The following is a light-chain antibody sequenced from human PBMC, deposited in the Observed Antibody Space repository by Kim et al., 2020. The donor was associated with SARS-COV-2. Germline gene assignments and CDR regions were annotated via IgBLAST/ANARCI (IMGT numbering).Light chain of an antibody. J-gene: IGLJ3*02. CDR3: QTWDTGIKM. CDR2: LNSDGSH. CDR1: SGHSSYA. V-gene: IGLV4-69*01. Sequence: QLVLTQSPSASASLGASVKLTCTLSSGHSSYAIAWHQQQPEKGPRYLMKLNSDGSHSKGDGIPDRFSGSSSGAERCLTISSLQSEDEADYYCQTWDTGIKMFGGGTQLTVL.